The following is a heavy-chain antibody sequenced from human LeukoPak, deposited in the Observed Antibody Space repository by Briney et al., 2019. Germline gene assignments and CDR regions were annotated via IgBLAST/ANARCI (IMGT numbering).Heavy chain of an antibody. CDR2: ISSSTSTI. D-gene: IGHD6-19*01. J-gene: IGHJ4*02. Sequence: GGSLRLSCAASGFTFSSYAMSWVRQAPGKGLEWVSYISSSTSTIYYADSVKGRFTISRDNVKNSLYLQMDSLRVEDTAVYYCTRVDPIAVAGDDYWGQGTQVAVSS. CDR3: TRVDPIAVAGDDY. CDR1: GFTFSSYA. V-gene: IGHV3-48*01.